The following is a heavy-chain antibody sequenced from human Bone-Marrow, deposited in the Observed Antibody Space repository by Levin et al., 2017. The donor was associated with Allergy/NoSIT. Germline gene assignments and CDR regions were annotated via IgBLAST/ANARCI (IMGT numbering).Heavy chain of an antibody. CDR1: GDRVSSNSVA. CDR2: TYFRSKWYS. V-gene: IGHV6-1*01. Sequence: PSQTLSLTCAISGDRVSSNSVAWNWIRRSPSRGLEWLGRTYFRSKWYSDYAVSMEGRISIDSDTSKNQFSLHLNSVTPEDTAVYYCVREGEDDSGWYYFDKWGQGTLVTVSS. J-gene: IGHJ4*02. CDR3: VREGEDDSGWYYFDK. D-gene: IGHD6-19*01.